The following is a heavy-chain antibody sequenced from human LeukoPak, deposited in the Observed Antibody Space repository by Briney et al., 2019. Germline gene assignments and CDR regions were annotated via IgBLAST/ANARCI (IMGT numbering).Heavy chain of an antibody. CDR2: ISSSGGTI. CDR1: GFTFSSYE. V-gene: IGHV3-48*03. Sequence: PGGSVRLSCAASGFTFSSYEMNWVRQARGKGLEWVSYISSSGGTIYYADSVKGRFTISRDNAKNSLYLQMNSLRAEDTAVHYCARDEFGATLTTPYFDYWGQGTLVTVSS. CDR3: ARDEFGATLTTPYFDY. J-gene: IGHJ4*02. D-gene: IGHD4-17*01.